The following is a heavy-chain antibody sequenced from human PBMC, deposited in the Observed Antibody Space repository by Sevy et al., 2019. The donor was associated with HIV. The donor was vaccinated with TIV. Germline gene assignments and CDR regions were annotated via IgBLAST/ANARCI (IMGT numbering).Heavy chain of an antibody. D-gene: IGHD3-16*01. Sequence: ASVKVSCKTSGYTFINYGLGWVRQAPGQGLEWMGWISATNGNTKDVEKFEDRVTMTRDTSTGKVYMELKNLGYDDTAVYYCERWGYDYGDYWGQGTLVTVSS. V-gene: IGHV1-18*01. J-gene: IGHJ4*02. CDR3: ERWGYDYGDY. CDR1: GYTFINYG. CDR2: ISATNGNT.